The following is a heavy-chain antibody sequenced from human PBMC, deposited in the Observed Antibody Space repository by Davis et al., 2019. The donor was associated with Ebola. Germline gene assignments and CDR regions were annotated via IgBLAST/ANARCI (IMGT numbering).Heavy chain of an antibody. D-gene: IGHD3-22*01. J-gene: IGHJ4*02. CDR3: ARDLYYYDSSGYFDY. CDR2: IWYDGSNK. Sequence: GESLKISCAASGFTFSSYGMHWVRQAPGKGLEWVAVIWYDGSNKYYADSVKGRFTISRDNSKNTLYLQMNSLRAEDTAVYYCARDLYYYDSSGYFDYWGQGTLVTVSS. CDR1: GFTFSSYG. V-gene: IGHV3-33*01.